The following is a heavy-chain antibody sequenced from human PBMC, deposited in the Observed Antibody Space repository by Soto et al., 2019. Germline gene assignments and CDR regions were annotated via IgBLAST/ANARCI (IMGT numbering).Heavy chain of an antibody. J-gene: IGHJ4*02. CDR1: GFTVSSKY. CDR3: VQTTGWPGFDF. CDR2: IYGGGTT. D-gene: IGHD6-19*01. V-gene: IGHV3-53*01. Sequence: EVQLVESGGGLIQPGGSLRLSCAASGFTVSSKYMTWVRQAPGKGLEWVSVIYGGGTTYYADSVKGRFTISRDNSKNTLYLQMTSLRDEDTALYYCVQTTGWPGFDFWGQGTLVTVSS.